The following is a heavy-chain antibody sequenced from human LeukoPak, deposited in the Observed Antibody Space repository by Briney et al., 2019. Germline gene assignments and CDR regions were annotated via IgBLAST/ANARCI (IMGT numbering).Heavy chain of an antibody. Sequence: GRSLRLSCAASGFTFRSYGMHWVRQAPGKGLEWVALIWYDGSNKYYADSVKGQFTISRDNSKNTLYLQMNSLRAEDTAVYYCATLRSDSSGWYYFDYWGQGTLVTVSS. V-gene: IGHV3-33*01. CDR3: ATLRSDSSGWYYFDY. CDR2: IWYDGSNK. CDR1: GFTFRSYG. D-gene: IGHD6-19*01. J-gene: IGHJ4*02.